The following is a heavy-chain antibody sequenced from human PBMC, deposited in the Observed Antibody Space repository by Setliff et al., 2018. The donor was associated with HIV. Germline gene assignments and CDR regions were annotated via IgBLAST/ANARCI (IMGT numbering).Heavy chain of an antibody. CDR2: PYYGGST. D-gene: IGHD3-16*02. CDR3: ARHQVIPTVIGAFDI. V-gene: IGHV4-39*01. J-gene: IGHJ3*02. CDR1: GDSISTSNSY. Sequence: SETLSLTCTVSGDSISTSNSYLGWVRQPPGKGLEWIGSPYYGGSTSYNPSLKSRVTISVDTSKNHFSLKLSSVTAADTAVYYCARHQVIPTVIGAFDIWGQGTVVTVSS.